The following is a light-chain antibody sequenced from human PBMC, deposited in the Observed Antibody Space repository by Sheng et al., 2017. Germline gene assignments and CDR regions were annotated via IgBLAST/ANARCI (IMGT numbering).Light chain of an antibody. J-gene: IGKJ4*01. CDR3: QQFNNFPT. CDR1: QGISSA. Sequence: AIQLTQSPSSLSASVGDRVTITCRASQGISSALAWYQQKPGKAPKLLIHDASSLESGVPSRFSGSGSGTDFTLTINSLQPEDVATYYCQQFNNFPTFGGGTKVEIK. CDR2: DAS. V-gene: IGKV1D-13*01.